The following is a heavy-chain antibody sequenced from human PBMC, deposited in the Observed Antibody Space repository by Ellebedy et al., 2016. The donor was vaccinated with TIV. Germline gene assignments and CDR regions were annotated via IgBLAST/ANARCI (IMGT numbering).Heavy chain of an antibody. CDR3: AREGERLQH. J-gene: IGHJ1*01. V-gene: IGHV3-30-3*01. D-gene: IGHD1-26*01. CDR2: ISYDGSNK. Sequence: GGSLRLXXAASGFTFSSYAMHWVRQAPGKGLEWVAVISYDGSNKYYADSVKGRFTISRDNSKNTLYRQMNSLRAEDTAVYYCAREGERLQHWGQGTLVTVSS. CDR1: GFTFSSYA.